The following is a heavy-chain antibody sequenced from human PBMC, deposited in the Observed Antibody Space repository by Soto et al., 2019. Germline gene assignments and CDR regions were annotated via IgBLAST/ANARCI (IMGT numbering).Heavy chain of an antibody. V-gene: IGHV4-31*03. CDR1: GGSISSGGYY. J-gene: IGHJ4*02. CDR2: IYYSGST. D-gene: IGHD3-22*01. CDR3: ARETNYYDSSGAPRRAYYFDY. Sequence: PSETLSLTCTVSGGSISSGGYYWSWIRQHPGKGLEWIGYIYYSGSTYYNPSLKSRVTISVDTSKNQFSLKLSSVTAADTAVYYCARETNYYDSSGAPRRAYYFDYWGQGTLVTVS.